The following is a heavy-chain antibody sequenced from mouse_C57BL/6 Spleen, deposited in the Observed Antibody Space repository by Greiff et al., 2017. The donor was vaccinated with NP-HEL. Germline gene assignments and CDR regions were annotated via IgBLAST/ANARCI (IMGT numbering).Heavy chain of an antibody. Sequence: QVQLQQSGAELAKPGASVKLSCKASGYTFTSYWMHWVKQRPGQGLEWIGYINPSSGYTKYNQKFKDKATLTADISSSTAYMQLSSLTYEDSAVYYCARSVVATNWGQGTTLTVSS. D-gene: IGHD1-1*01. J-gene: IGHJ2*01. V-gene: IGHV1-7*01. CDR1: GYTFTSYW. CDR3: ARSVVATN. CDR2: INPSSGYT.